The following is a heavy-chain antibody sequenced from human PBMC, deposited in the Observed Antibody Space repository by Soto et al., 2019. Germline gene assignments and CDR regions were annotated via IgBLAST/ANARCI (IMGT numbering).Heavy chain of an antibody. J-gene: IGHJ4*02. CDR1: GFTFSSYS. CDR3: ARDLEYDSSGYTLDY. V-gene: IGHV3-21*01. D-gene: IGHD3-22*01. Sequence: GGSLRLSCAASGFTFSSYSMNWVRQAPGKGLEWVSSISSSSSYIYYADSVKGRFTISRDNAKNSLYLQMNSLRAEDTAVYYCARDLEYDSSGYTLDYWGQGTLVTVSS. CDR2: ISSSSSYI.